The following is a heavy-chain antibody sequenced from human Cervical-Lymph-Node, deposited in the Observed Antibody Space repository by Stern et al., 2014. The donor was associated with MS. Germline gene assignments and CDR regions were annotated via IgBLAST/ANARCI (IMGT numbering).Heavy chain of an antibody. D-gene: IGHD4-23*01. CDR2: VYYNGTT. Sequence: QLQLQESCPGLVKPSETLSLTCTVSGGSIRTFSWSWIRQPPGRGLEWIGCVYYNGTTTHTPSLKRRVTMSVDTSKSQLSLRLHSVTAADTAVYYCARHSVGVKDFDSWGQGTLVTVSS. V-gene: IGHV4-59*01. J-gene: IGHJ4*02. CDR3: ARHSVGVKDFDS. CDR1: GGSIRTFS.